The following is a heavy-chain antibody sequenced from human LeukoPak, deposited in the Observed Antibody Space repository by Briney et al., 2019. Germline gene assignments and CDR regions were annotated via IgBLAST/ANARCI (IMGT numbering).Heavy chain of an antibody. J-gene: IGHJ4*02. CDR3: ARGDPSGRPGIAFDY. CDR1: GGSISNNY. CDR2: FHDSEST. Sequence: SETLSLTCTVSGGSISNNYWSWIRQPPGKGLEWIGHFHDSESTNYNPSLKSRVTISVDTPKNQFSLKLSSVTAADTAVYYCARGDPSGRPGIAFDYWGQGTLVTVSS. D-gene: IGHD1-26*01. V-gene: IGHV4-59*01.